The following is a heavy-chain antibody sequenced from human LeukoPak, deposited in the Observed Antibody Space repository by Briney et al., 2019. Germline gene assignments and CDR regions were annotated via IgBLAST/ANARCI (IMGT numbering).Heavy chain of an antibody. Sequence: SETLSLTCTVSGGSLSSYYWSWIRQTPGKGLEWIGYISYSGTTAYGPSLKSRVTMSLDTSKNQFSLELSSVTAADTGVYYCARSHGSGSYYNLNDYWGQGALVTVSS. V-gene: IGHV4-59*01. D-gene: IGHD3-10*01. CDR1: GGSLSSYY. CDR2: ISYSGTT. J-gene: IGHJ4*02. CDR3: ARSHGSGSYYNLNDY.